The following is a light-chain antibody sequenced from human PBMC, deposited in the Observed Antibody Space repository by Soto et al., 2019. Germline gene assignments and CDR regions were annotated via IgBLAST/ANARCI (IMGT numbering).Light chain of an antibody. Sequence: DIQMTPSPSSLSASVGDRVTITCRASQGIRDALGWYQQKPGKAPKRLIYAASSLQSGVQSRFSGSGSGTEFTLTISSLQPEDFATYYCLQHNSYPQTFGQGTKVEIK. CDR1: QGIRDA. J-gene: IGKJ1*01. CDR3: LQHNSYPQT. V-gene: IGKV1-17*01. CDR2: AAS.